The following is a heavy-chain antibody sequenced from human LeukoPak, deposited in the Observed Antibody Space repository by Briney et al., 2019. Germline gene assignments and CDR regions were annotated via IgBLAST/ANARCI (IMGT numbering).Heavy chain of an antibody. J-gene: IGHJ4*02. CDR2: ISYDGSNK. V-gene: IGHV3-30*18. CDR3: AKGVAAGYCSGGSCPTYYFDY. D-gene: IGHD2-15*01. CDR1: GFTFSSYG. Sequence: PGGSLRLSCAASGFTFSSYGMHWVRQAPGKGLEWVAVISYDGSNKYYADSVKGRFTISRDNSKNTLYLQMNSLRAEDTAVYYCAKGVAAGYCSGGSCPTYYFDYWGQGTLVTVSS.